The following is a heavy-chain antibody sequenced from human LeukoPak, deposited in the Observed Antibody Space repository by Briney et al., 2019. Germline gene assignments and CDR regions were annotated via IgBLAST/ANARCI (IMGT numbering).Heavy chain of an antibody. CDR3: AKESPHYDY. Sequence: GGSLRLSCAASGVTFSDYVMGWVRQAPGKGLEWVAGISASGDRTHYADSVKGRFTISRDNSKNTLYLQMNSLRAEDTAVYYCAKESPHYDYWGQGTLVTVSS. J-gene: IGHJ4*02. CDR1: GVTFSDYV. V-gene: IGHV3-23*01. CDR2: ISASGDRT.